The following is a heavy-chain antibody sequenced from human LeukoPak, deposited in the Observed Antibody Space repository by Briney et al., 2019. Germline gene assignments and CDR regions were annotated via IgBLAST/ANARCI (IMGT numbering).Heavy chain of an antibody. Sequence: PGGSLRLSCAASRFTFSRYGMHWVRQAPGKGLEWVAFIRYDATNQYYANSVKGRFTISRDDSKNTVLLQMSSLRAEDTAVYYCAKCGLNYDSSGFYPDYWGQGTLVTVSS. CDR3: AKCGLNYDSSGFYPDY. CDR2: IRYDATNQ. J-gene: IGHJ4*02. V-gene: IGHV3-30*02. D-gene: IGHD3-22*01. CDR1: RFTFSRYG.